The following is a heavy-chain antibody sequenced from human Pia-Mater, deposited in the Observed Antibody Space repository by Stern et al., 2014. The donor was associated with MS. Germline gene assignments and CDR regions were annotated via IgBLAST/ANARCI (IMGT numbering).Heavy chain of an antibody. D-gene: IGHD2/OR15-2a*01. J-gene: IGHJ5*02. CDR1: GFTLGSCA. CDR3: AKDRQYLTYFFDH. V-gene: IGHV3-30*18. Sequence: VQLVESGGGVVQPGRPLRLSCVASGFTLGSCAMPWVRQAPGKGLGGWAGVSYDGSNKYYADSVKGRFTISRDNSQNTLYMQMSSLRPEDTAVYYCAKDRQYLTYFFDHWGQGSLVTVSS. CDR2: VSYDGSNK.